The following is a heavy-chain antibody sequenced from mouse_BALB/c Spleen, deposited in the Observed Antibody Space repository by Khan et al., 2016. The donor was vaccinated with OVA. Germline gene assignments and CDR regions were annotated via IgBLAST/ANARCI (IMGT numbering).Heavy chain of an antibody. CDR2: ISSGGHYT. CDR3: ARLAYYYNSEGFAY. D-gene: IGHD1-1*02. V-gene: IGHV5-6*01. Sequence: EVKLVESGGDLVKPGGSLKLSCAASGFTFSTYGMSWVRQTPDMRLEWVATISSGGHYTYYPDSVKGRLTISRDNAKNTLYFQMSSLKSEDTAIYYCARLAYYYNSEGFAYWGQGTLVTVSA. CDR1: GFTFSTYG. J-gene: IGHJ3*01.